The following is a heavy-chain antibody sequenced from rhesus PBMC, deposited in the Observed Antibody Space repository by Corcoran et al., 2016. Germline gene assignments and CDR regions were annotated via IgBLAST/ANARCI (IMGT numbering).Heavy chain of an antibody. CDR1: GGSISSSY. J-gene: IGHJ2*01. D-gene: IGHD3-28*01. Sequence: QLQLQESGPGLVKPSETLSVTCAVSGGSISSSYWSWIRQAPGKGLEWIGYIYGSGSSTNYNPSLKSRVTLSVDTSKNQLSLKLSSVTAADTAGYYCASSPGYYWYFDLWGPGTPITISS. CDR2: IYGSGSST. CDR3: ASSPGYYWYFDL. V-gene: IGHV4-169*02.